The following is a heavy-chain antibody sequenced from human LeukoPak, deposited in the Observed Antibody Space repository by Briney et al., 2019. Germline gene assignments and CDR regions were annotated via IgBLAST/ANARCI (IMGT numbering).Heavy chain of an antibody. J-gene: IGHJ4*02. V-gene: IGHV3-53*01. CDR3: ARLYGGNSRGDY. D-gene: IGHD4-23*01. CDR1: GFTVSSNY. Sequence: PGGSLRLSCAASGFTVSSNYMSWVRRAPGKGLEWVSVIYSGGSTYYADSVKGRFTISRDNSKTTLYLQMNSLRAEDTAVYYCARLYGGNSRGDYWGQGTLVTVSS. CDR2: IYSGGST.